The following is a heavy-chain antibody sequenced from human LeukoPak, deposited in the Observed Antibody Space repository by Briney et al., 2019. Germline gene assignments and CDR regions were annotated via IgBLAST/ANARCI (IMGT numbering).Heavy chain of an antibody. CDR2: INHSGST. CDR1: GGSFSGYY. D-gene: IGHD3-10*01. J-gene: IGHJ5*02. Sequence: SETLSLTCAVYGGSFSGYYWSWIRQPPGKGLEWIGEINHSGSTNYNPSLKSRATISVDTSKNQFSLKLSSVTAADTAVDYCARALDYYGSGSYFWGGVNWFDPWGQGTLVTVSS. CDR3: ARALDYYGSGSYFWGGVNWFDP. V-gene: IGHV4-34*01.